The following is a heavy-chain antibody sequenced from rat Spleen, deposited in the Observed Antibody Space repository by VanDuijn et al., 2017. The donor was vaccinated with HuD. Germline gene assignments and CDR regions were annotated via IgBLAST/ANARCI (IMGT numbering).Heavy chain of an antibody. J-gene: IGHJ2*01. CDR2: INYDGSSP. V-gene: IGHV5-7*01. Sequence: EVQLVESGGGLVQPGRSLKLSCAVSGFIFSDFYMAWVRQTPTKGLEWVATINYDGSSPYYRDSVKGRFTISRDNAKSTLYLQMDSLRSEDTATYYCARSVFDYWGQGVVVTVSS. CDR3: ARSVFDY. CDR1: GFIFSDFY.